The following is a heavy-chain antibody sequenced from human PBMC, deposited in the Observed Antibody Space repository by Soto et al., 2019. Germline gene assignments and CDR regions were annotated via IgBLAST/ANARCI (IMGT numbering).Heavy chain of an antibody. CDR3: VTPRFSGSPEGFDY. CDR1: GYNFIDYW. D-gene: IGHD1-26*01. CDR2: VYPSDFLA. V-gene: IGHV5-51*01. J-gene: IGHJ4*02. Sequence: GESLKISCKASGYNFIDYWIGWVRHMPGKGLEWVAIVYPSDFLATYSPPFQGQVTISADSSISTAFLHWSILKASDSGMYYCVTPRFSGSPEGFDYWGQGTQVTVSS.